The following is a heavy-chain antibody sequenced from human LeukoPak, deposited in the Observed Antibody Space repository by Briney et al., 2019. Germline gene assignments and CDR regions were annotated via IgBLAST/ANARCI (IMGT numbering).Heavy chain of an antibody. J-gene: IGHJ3*02. CDR3: ARGAPGPFTAVTRYDAFDI. CDR2: IYYSGST. D-gene: IGHD4-23*01. CDR1: GGSISSGDYY. V-gene: IGHV4-30-4*01. Sequence: SETLSLTCTVSGGSISSGDYYWSWIRQPPGKGLEWIGYIYYSGSTFYNPSLKSRITMSVDTSKSQFSLKLNSVTAADTAVYYCARGAPGPFTAVTRYDAFDIWGRGTMVTVSS.